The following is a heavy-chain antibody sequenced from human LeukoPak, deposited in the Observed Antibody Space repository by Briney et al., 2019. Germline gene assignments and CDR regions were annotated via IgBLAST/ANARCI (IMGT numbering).Heavy chain of an antibody. D-gene: IGHD1-26*01. CDR3: ARERGELPFDY. J-gene: IGHJ4*02. V-gene: IGHV3-11*01. CDR2: ISSSGSTI. CDR1: GFTFSYYN. Sequence: RPSCAAAGFTFSYYNMSWRRPPPGKGQWGVSYISSSGSTIYYADSVKGRFTISRDNAKNSLYLQMNSLRAEDTAVYYCARERGELPFDYWGQGTQVTVSS.